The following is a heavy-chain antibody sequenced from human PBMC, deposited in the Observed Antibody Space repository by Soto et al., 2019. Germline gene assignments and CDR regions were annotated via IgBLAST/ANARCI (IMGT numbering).Heavy chain of an antibody. J-gene: IGHJ6*02. D-gene: IGHD5-12*01. V-gene: IGHV4-31*03. CDR2: IYYSGST. CDR3: ARDRDIAPEYYYYGMDV. CDR1: GGSISSGGYY. Sequence: SETLSLTCTVSGGSISSGGYYWSWIRQHPGKGLEWIGYIYYSGSTYYNPSLKSRVTISVDTSKNQFSLKLSSVTAADTAVYYCARDRDIAPEYYYYGMDVWGQGTTVTVSS.